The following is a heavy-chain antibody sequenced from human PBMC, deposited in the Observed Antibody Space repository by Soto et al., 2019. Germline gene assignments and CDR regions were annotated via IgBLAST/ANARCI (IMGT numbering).Heavy chain of an antibody. CDR2: ISGSGGST. CDR3: AKAQSMIVVVINDWLEP. J-gene: IGHJ5*02. V-gene: IGHV3-23*01. D-gene: IGHD3-22*01. Sequence: GGSLRLSCAASGFTFSSYAMSWVRQAPGKGLEWVSAISGSGGSTYYADSVKGRFTISRDNSKNTLYLQMNSLRAEDTAVYYCAKAQSMIVVVINDWLEPWGQGTLVTVSS. CDR1: GFTFSSYA.